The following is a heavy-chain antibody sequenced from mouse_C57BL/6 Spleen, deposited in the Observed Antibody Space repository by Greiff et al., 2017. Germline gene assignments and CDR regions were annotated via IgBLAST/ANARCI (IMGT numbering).Heavy chain of an antibody. J-gene: IGHJ3*01. CDR2: ISSGSSTI. CDR1: GFTFSDYG. D-gene: IGHD4-1*01. Sequence: EVKVVESGGGLVKPGGSLKLSCAASGFTFSDYGMHWVRQAPEKGLEWVAYISSGSSTIYYADTVKGRFTISRDNAKNTLFLQMTSLRSEDTAMYYCARLGGPAWFACWGQGTLVTVAA. V-gene: IGHV5-17*01. CDR3: ARLGGPAWFAC.